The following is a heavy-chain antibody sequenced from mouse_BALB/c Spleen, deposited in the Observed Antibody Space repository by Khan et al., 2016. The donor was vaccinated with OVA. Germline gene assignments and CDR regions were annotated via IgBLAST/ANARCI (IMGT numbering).Heavy chain of an antibody. CDR1: GYTFTTAG. CDR2: INTHSGVP. J-gene: IGHJ1*01. V-gene: IGHV9-4*02. CDR3: ACGDGYGWYFDI. D-gene: IGHD2-2*01. Sequence: QIQLVQSGPELKKPGETVRISCKASGYTFTTAGMQWVQKMPGKGLKWIGWINTHSGVPKYAEDFKGRFAFSLETSASTAYLQITNLKNEDTATDFCACGDGYGWYFDIWGAGTTVTVSS.